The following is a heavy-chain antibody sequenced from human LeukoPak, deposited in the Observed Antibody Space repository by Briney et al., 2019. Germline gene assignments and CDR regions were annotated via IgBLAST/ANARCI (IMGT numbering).Heavy chain of an antibody. CDR1: GFSFNIHA. D-gene: IGHD1-26*01. Sequence: GSLRLSCAASGFSFNIHAMTWVRQAPGKGLEWIGEINHSGSTNYNPSLKSRVTISVDTSKNQFSLKLSSVTAADTAVYYCARFDPAIVGARLGYFDYWGQGTLVTVSS. CDR3: ARFDPAIVGARLGYFDY. J-gene: IGHJ4*02. CDR2: INHSGST. V-gene: IGHV4-34*01.